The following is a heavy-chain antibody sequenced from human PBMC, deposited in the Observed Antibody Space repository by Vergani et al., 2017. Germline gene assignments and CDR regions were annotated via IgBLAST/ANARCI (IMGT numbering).Heavy chain of an antibody. J-gene: IGHJ4*02. D-gene: IGHD3-3*01. CDR2: ISYDGSNK. Sequence: QVQLVESGGGVVQPGRSLRLSCAASGFTFSSYAMHWVRQAPGKGLEWVAVISYDGSNKYYADSVKGRFTISRDNSKNTLYLQMNSLRAEDTAVYYCARESRMDFWSGYYTSDLGSLVPCCDWGQGTLVTVSS. CDR3: ARESRMDFWSGYYTSDLGSLVPCCD. CDR1: GFTFSSYA. V-gene: IGHV3-30-3*01.